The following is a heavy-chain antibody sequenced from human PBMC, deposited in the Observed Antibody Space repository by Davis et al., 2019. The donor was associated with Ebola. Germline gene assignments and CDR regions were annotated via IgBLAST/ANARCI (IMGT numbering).Heavy chain of an antibody. Sequence: GGSLRLSCEASGFIFSSYVMSWVRQAPGKGLKWVSTLGTSADTYYADSVKGRFTISRDNSKNTLYLQMNGLRVEDTAIYYCAKDTSNIWFDIWGQGTMVTVSS. CDR3: AKDTSNIWFDI. V-gene: IGHV3-23*01. J-gene: IGHJ3*02. D-gene: IGHD1-26*01. CDR1: GFIFSSYV. CDR2: LGTSADT.